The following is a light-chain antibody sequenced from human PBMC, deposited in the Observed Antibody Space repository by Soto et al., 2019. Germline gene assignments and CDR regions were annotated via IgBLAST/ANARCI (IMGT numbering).Light chain of an antibody. CDR2: AAS. J-gene: IGKJ2*01. V-gene: IGKV1-39*01. Sequence: DIKMTQSPSSLSASVGDRVTITCRASQNIIFYLNWYHQKPVEDPKLLIYAASYLQSGVPSRFSGSGSGTDYTLHISSLQPEDFATYYGQQSYHPPVYSFGQGTKVEIK. CDR3: QQSYHPPVYS. CDR1: QNIIFY.